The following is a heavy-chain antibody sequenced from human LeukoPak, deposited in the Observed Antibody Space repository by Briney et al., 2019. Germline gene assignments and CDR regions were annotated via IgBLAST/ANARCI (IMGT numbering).Heavy chain of an antibody. CDR1: GGSINPYY. J-gene: IGHJ5*02. CDR3: ARGRDCRTGRHNWLDP. CDR2: IYSSGST. Sequence: PSETLSLTCTVSGGSINPYYWSWIRLPAGKGLEWIGRIYSSGSTNYNPSLKSRVTMSVDTSKNQISLRVTSVTAADTAVYFCARGRDCRTGRHNWLDPWGQGILVTVSS. D-gene: IGHD2-21*02. V-gene: IGHV4-4*07.